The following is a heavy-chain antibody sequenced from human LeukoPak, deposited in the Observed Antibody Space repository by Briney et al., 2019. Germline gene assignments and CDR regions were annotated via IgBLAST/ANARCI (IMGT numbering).Heavy chain of an antibody. Sequence: ASVKVSCKASGYTFSDSYMHWVRQAPGQGLEWMGWIIPNSGATNYAQKFQGRVTMTRDTSNSTAYMELTGLRSDDTAVYYCARDLYYYYMDVWGKGTTVTVSS. V-gene: IGHV1-2*02. J-gene: IGHJ6*03. CDR2: IIPNSGAT. CDR3: ARDLYYYYMDV. CDR1: GYTFSDSY.